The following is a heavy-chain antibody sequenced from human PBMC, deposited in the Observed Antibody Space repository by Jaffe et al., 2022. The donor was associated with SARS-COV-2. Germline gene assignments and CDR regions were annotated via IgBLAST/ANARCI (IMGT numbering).Heavy chain of an antibody. D-gene: IGHD6-13*01. J-gene: IGHJ6*02. V-gene: IGHV1-3*01. Sequence: QVQLVQSGAEVKKPGASVKVSCKASGYTFTSYAMHWVRQAPGQRLEWMGWINAGNGNTKYSQKFQGRVTITRDTSASTAYMELSSLRSEDTAVYYCAREYIAAAGSGAYYYYYGMDVWGQGTTVTVSS. CDR3: AREYIAAAGSGAYYYYYGMDV. CDR2: INAGNGNT. CDR1: GYTFTSYA.